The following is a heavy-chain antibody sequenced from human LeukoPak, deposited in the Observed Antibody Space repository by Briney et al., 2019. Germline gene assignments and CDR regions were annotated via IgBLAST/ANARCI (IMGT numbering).Heavy chain of an antibody. CDR2: IYSGGST. Sequence: GGSLRLSCAASGFTVSSNYMSWVRQAPGKGLEWVSVIYSGGSTYYADSVKGRFTISRDNCKNTLYLQMNSLRAEDTAVYYCARDRLAYCGGDCEAFDIWGQGTMVTVSS. D-gene: IGHD2-21*02. CDR3: ARDRLAYCGGDCEAFDI. J-gene: IGHJ3*02. CDR1: GFTVSSNY. V-gene: IGHV3-53*01.